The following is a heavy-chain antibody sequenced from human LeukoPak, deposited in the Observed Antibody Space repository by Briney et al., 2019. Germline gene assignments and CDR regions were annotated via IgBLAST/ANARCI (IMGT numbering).Heavy chain of an antibody. CDR1: GRSFSIYA. D-gene: IGHD2-2*02. V-gene: IGHV1-69*05. CDR3: ARGYCTSTSCYTFDY. Sequence: GASVKVSCKAAGRSFSIYAISWVQQAPGQGLEWMGGISAIFGTANYAQKFQGRVRIPTDESTSTAYMELSSLRFEDTAVYYSARGYCTSTSCYTFDYWGQGTLVTVSS. CDR2: ISAIFGTA. J-gene: IGHJ4*02.